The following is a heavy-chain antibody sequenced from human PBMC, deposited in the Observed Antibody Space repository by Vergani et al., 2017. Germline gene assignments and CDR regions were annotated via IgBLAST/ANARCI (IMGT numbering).Heavy chain of an antibody. D-gene: IGHD2-2*01. V-gene: IGHV3-9*01. J-gene: IGHJ6*03. CDR2: ISWNSGSI. CDR3: AKDTGGRSTREYYYYYYMDV. CDR1: GFTFDDYA. Sequence: EVQLVESGGGLVQPGRSLRLSCAASGFTFDDYAMHWVRQAPGKGLEWVSGISWNSGSIGYADSVKGRFTISSDNAKTALYLQMNRLRAEDTALYYCAKDTGGRSTREYYYYYYMDVWGKGTTVTVSS.